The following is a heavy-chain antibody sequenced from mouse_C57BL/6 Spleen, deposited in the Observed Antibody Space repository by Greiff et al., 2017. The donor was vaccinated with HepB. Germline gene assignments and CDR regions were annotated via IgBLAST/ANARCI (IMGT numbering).Heavy chain of an antibody. CDR2: INPNNGGT. CDR1: GYTFTDYN. D-gene: IGHD2-3*01. Sequence: EVQLQQSGPELVKPGASVKIPCKASGYTFTDYNMDWVKQSHGKSLEWIGDINPNNGGTIYNQKFKGKATLTVDTYSSTAYMELRSLTSEDTAVYYCARLLYDGYYAWFAYWGQGTLVTVSA. V-gene: IGHV1-18*01. CDR3: ARLLYDGYYAWFAY. J-gene: IGHJ3*01.